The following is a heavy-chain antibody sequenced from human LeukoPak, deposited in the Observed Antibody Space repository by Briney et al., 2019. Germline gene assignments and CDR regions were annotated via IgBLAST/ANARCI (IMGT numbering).Heavy chain of an antibody. J-gene: IGHJ5*02. Sequence: GASVKVSCKASGYTFTSYGISWVRQAPGQGLEWMGWISAYNGNTNYAQKLQGRVTMTTDPSTSTAYMEVRSLRSDDTAVYYCARDNAISRGYSIPFDPWGQGTLVTVSS. CDR3: ARDNAISRGYSIPFDP. CDR1: GYTFTSYG. CDR2: ISAYNGNT. V-gene: IGHV1-18*01. D-gene: IGHD6-13*01.